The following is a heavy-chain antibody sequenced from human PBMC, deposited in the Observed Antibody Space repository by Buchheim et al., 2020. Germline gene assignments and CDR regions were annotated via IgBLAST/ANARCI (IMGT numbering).Heavy chain of an antibody. CDR2: IYYSGST. Sequence: QVQLQESGPGLVKPSQPLSPTCTVSGGSISSGDYYWSWIRQPPGKGLEWIGYIYYSGSTYYNPSLKSRATISVDTSKHQFCLKLSSVTAADTAMYYCARESGSYPFNWFDPWGQGTL. D-gene: IGHD1-26*01. CDR3: ARESGSYPFNWFDP. V-gene: IGHV4-30-4*01. CDR1: GGSISSGDYY. J-gene: IGHJ5*02.